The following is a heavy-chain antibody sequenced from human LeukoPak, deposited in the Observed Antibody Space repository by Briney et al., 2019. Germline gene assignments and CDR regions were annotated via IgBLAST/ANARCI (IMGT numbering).Heavy chain of an antibody. D-gene: IGHD3-22*01. CDR2: INQDGSEK. CDR3: ARDLHYYHSSGSNYYFDY. V-gene: IGHV3-7*03. CDR1: GFTFSSYW. J-gene: IGHJ4*02. Sequence: GGSLRLSCAASGFTFSSYWMSWVRQAPGKGLEGVANINQDGSEKYYVDSVKGRFTISRDNAYNSLYLQMNSLRAEDTAVYHCARDLHYYHSSGSNYYFDYWGQGTLVTVSS.